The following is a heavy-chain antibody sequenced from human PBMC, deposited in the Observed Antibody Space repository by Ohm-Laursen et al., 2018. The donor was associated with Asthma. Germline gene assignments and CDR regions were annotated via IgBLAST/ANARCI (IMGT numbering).Heavy chain of an antibody. D-gene: IGHD3-22*01. J-gene: IGHJ5*02. Sequence: SLRLSCAASGFTFSSYAMSWVRQAPGKGLEWVSAISGSGGSTYYADSVKGRFTISRDNSKNTLYLQMNSLRAEDTAVYYCAEEFGISGYYQTGPSAWGQGTLVTVSS. CDR2: ISGSGGST. CDR1: GFTFSSYA. CDR3: AEEFGISGYYQTGPSA. V-gene: IGHV3-23*01.